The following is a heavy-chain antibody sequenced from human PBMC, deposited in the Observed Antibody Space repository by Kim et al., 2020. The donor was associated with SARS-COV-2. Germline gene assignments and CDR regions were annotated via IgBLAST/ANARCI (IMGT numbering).Heavy chain of an antibody. V-gene: IGHV3-74*01. D-gene: IGHD1-1*01. J-gene: IGHJ4*02. Sequence: AASVKRRLTITRDNDKNTMYLQMNSLRADDTAVYYCARGEYGSVYKQFDYWGQGTLVTVSS. CDR3: ARGEYGSVYKQFDY.